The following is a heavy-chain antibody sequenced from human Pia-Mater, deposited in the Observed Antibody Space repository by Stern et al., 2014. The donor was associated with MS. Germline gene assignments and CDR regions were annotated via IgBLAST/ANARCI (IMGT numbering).Heavy chain of an antibody. CDR2: FFYGGST. V-gene: IGHV4-30-4*01. Sequence: QVQLQESGPGLVKPSQTLSLTCTVSGGSISSGDFSWSWIRQSPGKGLEWIGYFFYGGSTDYNPSLRSRVTKSGDTSKNQFSLKLSSVTAADTAVYYCARSTDSVEEAFDYWGQGNLVTVSS. CDR3: ARSTDSVEEAFDY. J-gene: IGHJ4*02. D-gene: IGHD3-16*01. CDR1: GGSISSGDFS.